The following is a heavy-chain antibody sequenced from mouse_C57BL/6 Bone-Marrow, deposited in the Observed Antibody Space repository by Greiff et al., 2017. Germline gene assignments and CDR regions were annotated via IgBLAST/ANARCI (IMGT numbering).Heavy chain of an antibody. D-gene: IGHD4-1*01. CDR3: TRSLLGRGPWFAY. J-gene: IGHJ3*01. CDR1: GYTFTDYE. V-gene: IGHV1-15*01. Sequence: QVQLQQSGAELVRPGASVTLSCKASGYTFTDYEMHWVKQTPVHGLEWIGAIDPETGGTAYNQKFKGKAILTADKSSSTAYMELRSLTSEDSAVYYCTRSLLGRGPWFAYWGQGTLVTVSA. CDR2: IDPETGGT.